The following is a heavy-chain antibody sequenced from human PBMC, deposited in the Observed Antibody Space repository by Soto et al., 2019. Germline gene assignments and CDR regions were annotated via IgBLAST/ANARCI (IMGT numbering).Heavy chain of an antibody. CDR2: INPNNGGT. CDR1: GYTFSDYY. D-gene: IGHD3-10*01. Sequence: QVPLVQSGAEVKKPGASVKVSCKTSGYTFSDYYMHWVRQAPGQGLEWMGWINPNNGGTRYARKFQGRVTMTRDTSGSTAYMELGRLKSDDTAIYYCTRGLLPTKIRLDLPGYWGQGTLVTVSS. CDR3: TRGLLPTKIRLDLPGY. J-gene: IGHJ4*02. V-gene: IGHV1-2*02.